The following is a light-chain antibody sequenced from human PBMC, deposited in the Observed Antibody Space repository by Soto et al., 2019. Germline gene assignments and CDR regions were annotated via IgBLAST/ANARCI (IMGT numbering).Light chain of an antibody. CDR1: TGAVTSGYY. CDR3: LLYSGGTVV. V-gene: IGLV7-43*01. J-gene: IGLJ2*01. CDR2: SSS. Sequence: QVVVIQEPSLTVSPGGTVTLTCTSSTGAVTSGYYPNWFQQKPGQAPRALIYSSSNRYSWTPARFSGSLFGGKAALTLSGVQPEDEADYYCLLYSGGTVVFGGGTKLTVL.